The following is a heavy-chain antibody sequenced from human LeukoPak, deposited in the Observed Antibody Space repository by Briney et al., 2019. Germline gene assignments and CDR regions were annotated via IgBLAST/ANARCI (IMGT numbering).Heavy chain of an antibody. CDR1: AGTFSSYI. CDR2: LISMLDIA. J-gene: IGHJ5*02. Sequence: SVKVSCKASAGTFSSYIIGWDRQEPGQGLEWKGKLISMLDIANYAQKFSGRVTITADKSTSTAYMEMSSLRSEDTAVYYCAREGADFWSGSAQNWFDPWGQGTLVTVSS. CDR3: AREGADFWSGSAQNWFDP. D-gene: IGHD3-3*01. V-gene: IGHV1-69*04.